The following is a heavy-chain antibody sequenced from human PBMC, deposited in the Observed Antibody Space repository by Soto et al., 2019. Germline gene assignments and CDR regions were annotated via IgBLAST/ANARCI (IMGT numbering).Heavy chain of an antibody. V-gene: IGHV4-39*01. CDR3: ASSVVYARVQNWFDP. D-gene: IGHD2-8*02. CDR2: IYYSGST. CDR1: GGSVSSSSYY. Sequence: SETLSLTCTVSGGSVSSSSYYWGWIRQPPGKGLEWIGSIYYSGSTYYNPSLKSRVTISVDTSKNQFSLKLSSVTAADTAVYYCASSVVYARVQNWFDPWGQGTLVTVSS. J-gene: IGHJ5*02.